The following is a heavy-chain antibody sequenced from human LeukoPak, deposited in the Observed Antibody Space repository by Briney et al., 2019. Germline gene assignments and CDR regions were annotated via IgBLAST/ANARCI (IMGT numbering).Heavy chain of an antibody. CDR2: MSHTGAT. D-gene: IGHD3-9*01. J-gene: IGHJ6*02. CDR1: GGSLCGYY. Sequence: SETLSLTCAVFGGSLCGYYWRWIRQSPERGREWIGEMSHTGATNYNPSLKSRVTVSVDTSKKQFALNLSSLTAADTAVYYCARGLHFNILTGGMDVWGQGTTVIVSS. V-gene: IGHV4-34*01. CDR3: ARGLHFNILTGGMDV.